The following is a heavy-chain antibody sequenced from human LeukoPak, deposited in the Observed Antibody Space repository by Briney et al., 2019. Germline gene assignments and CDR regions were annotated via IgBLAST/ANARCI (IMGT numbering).Heavy chain of an antibody. CDR3: AKGVCPASVLFFY. CDR1: GLTVSSNY. D-gene: IGHD3-3*01. J-gene: IGHJ4*02. CDR2: IYSGGST. Sequence: GGSLTLSCAASGLTVSSNYMSWVRQAPGKGLEWVSVIYSGGSTYYNDSVKGRFTISRDNSKNTLYLQMNCLRAEDRALYYFAKGVCPASVLFFYCGQGNLVTVSS. V-gene: IGHV3-53*01.